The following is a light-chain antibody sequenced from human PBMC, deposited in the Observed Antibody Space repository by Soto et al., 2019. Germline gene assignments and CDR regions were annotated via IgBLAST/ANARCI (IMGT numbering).Light chain of an antibody. CDR3: LQHTYIWS. Sequence: DIQITQSPPSLSASVGDRVTITCRASHDVSNDLGWFHQTPGKAPKRLIFGASNLASGVPSRFSGTGSGTEFILTITNLQPEDFATYDCLQHTYIWSFGQGTKVDIK. J-gene: IGKJ1*01. CDR2: GAS. CDR1: HDVSND. V-gene: IGKV1-17*02.